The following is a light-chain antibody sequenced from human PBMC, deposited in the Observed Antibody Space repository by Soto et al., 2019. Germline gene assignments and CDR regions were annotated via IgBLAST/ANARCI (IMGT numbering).Light chain of an antibody. CDR1: SSDVGSHNL. CDR2: EVS. CDR3: CSYGGSRAV. V-gene: IGLV2-23*02. J-gene: IGLJ7*01. Sequence: QSALTQPASVSGSPGQSITISCTGTSSDVGSHNLVSWYQQHPGQAPKLMIYEVSKRPLGVSTRFSASKSGNTASQTISGLQAEDEADYYCCSYGGSRAVFGGGTQLTVL.